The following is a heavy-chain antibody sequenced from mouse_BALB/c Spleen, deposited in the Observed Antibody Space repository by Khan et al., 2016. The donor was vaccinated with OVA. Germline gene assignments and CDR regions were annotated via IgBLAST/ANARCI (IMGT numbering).Heavy chain of an antibody. Sequence: QVQLQQSGAELMRPGASVKLSCKTSGYIFTSYWIHWVKQRSGQGLEWIASIYPGTDNTYYNEKFKDKATLTADKSSTTAYMPLSSLKSEDSAVYFCARRELCYYFDYWGQGTTLTVSS. CDR3: ARRELCYYFDY. CDR1: GYIFTSYW. CDR2: IYPGTDNT. J-gene: IGHJ2*01. V-gene: IGHV1S132*01.